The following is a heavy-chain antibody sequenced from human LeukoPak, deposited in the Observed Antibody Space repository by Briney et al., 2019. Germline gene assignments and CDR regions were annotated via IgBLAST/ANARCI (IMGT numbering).Heavy chain of an antibody. J-gene: IGHJ4*02. CDR1: GYTFTSYY. Sequence: ASVKVSCKASGYTFTSYYMHWVRQAPGQGLEWMGIINPSGGSTSYAQKFQGRVTMTRDTSTSTVYMELSSLRSEDTAVYCCAREIAYDSSGYYGEWGLDYWGQGTLVTVSS. CDR3: AREIAYDSSGYYGEWGLDY. CDR2: INPSGGST. V-gene: IGHV1-46*01. D-gene: IGHD3-22*01.